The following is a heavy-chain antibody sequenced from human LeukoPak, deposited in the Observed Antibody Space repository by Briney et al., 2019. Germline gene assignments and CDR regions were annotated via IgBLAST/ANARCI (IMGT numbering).Heavy chain of an antibody. J-gene: IGHJ4*02. V-gene: IGHV3-74*01. D-gene: IGHD1-26*01. CDR2: ISIDGSTT. Sequence: GGSLRLSCAASGFSFSSYRMHWVRQAPGKGLVWVSRISIDGSTTNYADSVKGRFTISRDNAKNTLYLQMNSLRAEDTAVYYCARDRGSGSYDYWGQGTLVTVSS. CDR3: ARDRGSGSYDY. CDR1: GFSFSSYR.